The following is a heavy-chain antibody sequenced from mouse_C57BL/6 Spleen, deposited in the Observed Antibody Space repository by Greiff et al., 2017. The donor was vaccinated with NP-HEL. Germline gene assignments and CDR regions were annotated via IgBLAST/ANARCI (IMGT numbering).Heavy chain of an antibody. V-gene: IGHV1-26*01. CDR3: ARGGLRRGSQYYYAMDY. CDR1: GYTFTDYY. Sequence: EVQLQQSGPELVKPGASVKISCKASGYTFTDYYMNWVKQSHGKSLEWIGDINPNNGGTSYNQKFKGKATLTVDKSSSTAYMELRSLTSEDSAVYYCARGGLRRGSQYYYAMDYWGQGTSVTVSS. CDR2: INPNNGGT. J-gene: IGHJ4*01. D-gene: IGHD2-4*01.